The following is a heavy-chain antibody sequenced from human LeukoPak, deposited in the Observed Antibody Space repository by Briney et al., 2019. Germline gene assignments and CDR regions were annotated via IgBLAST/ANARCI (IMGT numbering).Heavy chain of an antibody. V-gene: IGHV3-48*03. CDR1: GFTFSRFE. CDR2: ISSIGSTI. J-gene: IGHJ4*02. CDR3: ARARYYDSSGYYIIDY. D-gene: IGHD3-22*01. Sequence: KTGGSLRLSCAASGFTFSRFEMNWVRQAPGKGLEWVSYISSIGSTIYYADSVKGRFAISRDNAKNSLYLQMNGLRAEDAAVYYCARARYYDSSGYYIIDYWGQGTLVTVSS.